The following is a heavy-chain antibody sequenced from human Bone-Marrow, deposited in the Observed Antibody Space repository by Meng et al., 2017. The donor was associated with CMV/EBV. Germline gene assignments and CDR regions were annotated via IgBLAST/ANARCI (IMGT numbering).Heavy chain of an antibody. CDR1: GLPFSDYY. Sequence: QVQLVHSGAEMKKPWASVKASCTTSGLPFSDYYIHWVRQAPGQGLEWMGWVNSNNDATNYARKFQGRVSMTRDTSISTAHMELRSLTSDDTAVYYCARQLPCNAGDCYFSADWGQGTLVTVSS. CDR3: ARQLPCNAGDCYFSAD. V-gene: IGHV1-2*02. CDR2: VNSNNDAT. J-gene: IGHJ4*02. D-gene: IGHD2-21*01.